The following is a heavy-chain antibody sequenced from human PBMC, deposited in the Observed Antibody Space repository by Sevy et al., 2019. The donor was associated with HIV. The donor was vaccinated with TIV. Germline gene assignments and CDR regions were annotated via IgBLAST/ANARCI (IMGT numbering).Heavy chain of an antibody. Sequence: GGSLRLSCAASGFTFSSYAMHWVRQAPGKGLEWVAVISYDGSNKYYADSVRGRFTISRDNSKNTLYLQRNSLRAEDTAGYYCAIDEGQSYYYYYGMDVWGQGTTVTVSS. CDR1: GFTFSSYA. CDR3: AIDEGQSYYYYYGMDV. V-gene: IGHV3-30*04. CDR2: ISYDGSNK. J-gene: IGHJ6*02.